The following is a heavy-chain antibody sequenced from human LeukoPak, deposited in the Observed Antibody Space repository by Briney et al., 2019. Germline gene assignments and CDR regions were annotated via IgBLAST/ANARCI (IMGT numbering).Heavy chain of an antibody. V-gene: IGHV3-33*01. J-gene: IGHJ3*02. Sequence: GGSLRLSCAASGFTFSSYGMHWVRQAPGKGLEWVAVIWHDGSNKYYADSVKGRFTISRDNSKNTLYLQMNSLRAEDTAVYYCARDRAVAGPSHDAFDIWGQGTMVTVSS. CDR1: GFTFSSYG. CDR2: IWHDGSNK. D-gene: IGHD6-19*01. CDR3: ARDRAVAGPSHDAFDI.